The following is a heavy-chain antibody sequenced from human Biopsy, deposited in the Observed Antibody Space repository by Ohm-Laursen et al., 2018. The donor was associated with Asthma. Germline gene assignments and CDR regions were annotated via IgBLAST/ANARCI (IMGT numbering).Heavy chain of an antibody. V-gene: IGHV1-69*13. J-gene: IGHJ4*02. CDR2: INSVFGTT. Sequence: SVKVSCKSLGGTFNTYVIGWVRQAPGQGLEGLGGINSVFGTTTYPQKFQDRVTITADDSTSTVYMELSSLRSEDTAVYYCARKAGSCISRTCYSLDFWGQGTLVTVSS. CDR3: ARKAGSCISRTCYSLDF. D-gene: IGHD2-2*01. CDR1: GGTFNTYV.